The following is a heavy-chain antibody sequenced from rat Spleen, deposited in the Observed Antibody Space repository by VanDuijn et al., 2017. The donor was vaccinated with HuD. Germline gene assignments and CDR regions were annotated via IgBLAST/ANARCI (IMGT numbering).Heavy chain of an antibody. D-gene: IGHD1-11*01. CDR2: ISFDGGIT. J-gene: IGHJ2*01. CDR1: GFIFSDYD. CDR3: TREDYGGYFDY. Sequence: EVQLVESGGGLVQPGRSMKLSCAASGFIFSDYDMAWVRQAPKKGLEWVAYISFDGGITYYRDSVKGRFTISRDNAKSTLYLQMNSLRSEDTATYYCTREDYGGYFDYWGQGVMVTVSS. V-gene: IGHV5-20*01.